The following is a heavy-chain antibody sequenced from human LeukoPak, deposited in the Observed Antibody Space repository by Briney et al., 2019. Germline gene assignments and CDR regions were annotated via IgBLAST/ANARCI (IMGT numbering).Heavy chain of an antibody. Sequence: GGSLRHSCAASGFTFSTYTMNWVRQAPGKGLEWVSSITSSSTYTYYADSVKGRFTISRDNSKNTLYLQMNSLRAEDTAVYYCAKDRRSDILAGYSPGGWFDPWGQGTLVTVSS. CDR2: ITSSSTYT. J-gene: IGHJ5*02. D-gene: IGHD3-9*01. CDR3: AKDRRSDILAGYSPGGWFDP. CDR1: GFTFSTYT. V-gene: IGHV3-21*04.